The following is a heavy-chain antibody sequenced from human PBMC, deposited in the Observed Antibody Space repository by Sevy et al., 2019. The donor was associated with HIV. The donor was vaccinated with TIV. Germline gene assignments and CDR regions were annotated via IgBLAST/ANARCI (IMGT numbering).Heavy chain of an antibody. J-gene: IGHJ4*02. Sequence: ASVKVSCKVSGYTLTQLSMHWVRQAPGKGLEWMGSFDPEDGETLYAQNFQGRVTMTEDTSTDTAYMALSSLRSEDTAIYYCATTREYYSDNSGYFDYWGQGTLVTVSS. V-gene: IGHV1-24*01. CDR1: GYTLTQLS. D-gene: IGHD3-22*01. CDR3: ATTREYYSDNSGYFDY. CDR2: FDPEDGET.